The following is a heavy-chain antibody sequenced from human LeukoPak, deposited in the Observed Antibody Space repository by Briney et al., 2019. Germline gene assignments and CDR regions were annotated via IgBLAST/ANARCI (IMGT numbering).Heavy chain of an antibody. Sequence: PGGPLRLSCTASGFAFDEHGMSWVRQVPGKGLEWVSGINWSGGSTGYADPLRGRFTISRDNAKNSLYLQMDSLRAEDTALYYCARAPITSPFYFDYWGQGVLVTVSS. D-gene: IGHD2-2*01. CDR1: GFAFDEHG. V-gene: IGHV3-20*04. J-gene: IGHJ4*02. CDR3: ARAPITSPFYFDY. CDR2: INWSGGST.